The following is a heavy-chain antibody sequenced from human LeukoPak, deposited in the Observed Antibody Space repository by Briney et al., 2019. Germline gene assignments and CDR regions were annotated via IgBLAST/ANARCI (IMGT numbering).Heavy chain of an antibody. CDR1: GFTFSSYG. CDR2: IWYDGSNK. J-gene: IGHJ4*02. Sequence: GGSLRLSCAASGFTFSSYGMHWVRQAPGKGLEWVAVIWYDGSNKYYADSVKGRFTISRDNSKNTLYLRMSSLRAEDTAVYYCARDDWLQLLYFDYWGQGTLVTVSS. V-gene: IGHV3-33*01. D-gene: IGHD5-24*01. CDR3: ARDDWLQLLYFDY.